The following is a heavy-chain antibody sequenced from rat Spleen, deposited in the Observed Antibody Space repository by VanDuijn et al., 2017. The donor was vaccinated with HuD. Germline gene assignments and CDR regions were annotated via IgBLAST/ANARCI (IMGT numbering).Heavy chain of an antibody. J-gene: IGHJ2*01. CDR1: GFTFSDYG. V-gene: IGHV5-19*01. D-gene: IGHD1-11*01. Sequence: EVQLVESGGGLVQPGRSLKLSCAASGFTFSDYGMHWIRQAPTKGLEWVASISPSGGSTYYRDSVKGRFTISRDNAKSTLYLQMNSLRSEDTATYYCTRDMTEGIVGNWYFDYWGQGVMVTVSS. CDR2: ISPSGGST. CDR3: TRDMTEGIVGNWYFDY.